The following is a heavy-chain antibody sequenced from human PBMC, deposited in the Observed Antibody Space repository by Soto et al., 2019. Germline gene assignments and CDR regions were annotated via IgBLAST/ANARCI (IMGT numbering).Heavy chain of an antibody. Sequence: GGSLRLSCAASGFTFSSYAMHWVRQAPGKGLEYVSAISSNGGSTYYANSVKGRFTISRDNSKNTLYLQMGSLRAEDMAVYYCARGDGHFDYWGQGTLVTVSS. CDR1: GFTFSSYA. D-gene: IGHD1-26*01. V-gene: IGHV3-64*01. J-gene: IGHJ4*02. CDR3: ARGDGHFDY. CDR2: ISSNGGST.